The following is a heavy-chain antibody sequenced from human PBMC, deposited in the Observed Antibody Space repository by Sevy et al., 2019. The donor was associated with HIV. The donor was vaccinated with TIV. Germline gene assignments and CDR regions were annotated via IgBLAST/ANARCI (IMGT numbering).Heavy chain of an antibody. CDR1: GDSISTSSW. CDR3: ARGIILTGYSYYYGMDV. J-gene: IGHJ6*02. V-gene: IGHV4-4*02. D-gene: IGHD3-9*01. CDR2: IYHSGST. Sequence: SETLSLTCAVSGDSISTSSWWSWVRQSPGKGLQWIGEIYHSGSTNYNPSLKSRVTISVDKSKNQFSLKLNSVSAADTAVYYCARGIILTGYSYYYGMDVWGQGTTVSVSS.